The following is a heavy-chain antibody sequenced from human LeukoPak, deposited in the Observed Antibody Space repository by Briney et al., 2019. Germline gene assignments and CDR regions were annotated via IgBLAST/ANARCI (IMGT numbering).Heavy chain of an antibody. CDR3: ARHKRASSTDWFDP. V-gene: IGHV4-59*08. J-gene: IGHJ5*02. CDR2: IYYSGTT. D-gene: IGHD6-6*01. Sequence: PSETLSLTCTVSGGSISSDYWSWIRQPPGKGLEWIGIYYSGTTKHNPSLKSRVTISVDTSKNQFSLKLSSVTAADTAMYYCARHKRASSTDWFDPWGQGTLVTVSA. CDR1: GGSISSDY.